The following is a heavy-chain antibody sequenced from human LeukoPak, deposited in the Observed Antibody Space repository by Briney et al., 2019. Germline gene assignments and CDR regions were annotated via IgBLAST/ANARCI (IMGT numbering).Heavy chain of an antibody. V-gene: IGHV1-18*01. Sequence: GASVKVSCKASGYTFTSYGISWVRQAPGQGLEWMGWISAYNGNTNYAQKLQGRVTMTTDISTSTAYMELRSLRSDDTAVYYCAREGYCSGGSCYGGFDPWGQGTLVTVSS. J-gene: IGHJ5*02. CDR2: ISAYNGNT. CDR3: AREGYCSGGSCYGGFDP. D-gene: IGHD2-15*01. CDR1: GYTFTSYG.